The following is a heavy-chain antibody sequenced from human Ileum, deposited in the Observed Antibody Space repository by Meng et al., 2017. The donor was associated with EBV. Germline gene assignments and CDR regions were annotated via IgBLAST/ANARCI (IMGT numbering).Heavy chain of an antibody. CDR3: AMGPDYAKTGY. Sequence: LQESGPGRVKPSETLSLTCGVSGGSISSSNYCWGWIRQPPGKGLEWIQSICYTDYTYYNPSLKSRVTISADKSKNQFSLRLNSLTAADTAVYYCAMGPDYAKTGYWGQGTLVTVSS. CDR1: GGSISSSNYC. J-gene: IGHJ4*02. V-gene: IGHV4-39*01. CDR2: ICYTDYT. D-gene: IGHD4-17*01.